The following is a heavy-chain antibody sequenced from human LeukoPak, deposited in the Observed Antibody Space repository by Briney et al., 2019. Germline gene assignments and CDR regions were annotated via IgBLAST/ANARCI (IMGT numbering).Heavy chain of an antibody. V-gene: IGHV3-23*01. CDR2: ISGSGGST. CDR3: AKDARSGDYDILTGPPDY. D-gene: IGHD3-9*01. CDR1: GFTFSSYA. J-gene: IGHJ4*02. Sequence: GGSLRLSCAASGFTFSSYAMSWVRQAPGKGLEWVSAISGSGGSTYYADSVKGRFTISRDNSKNTLYLQMNSLRAEDTAVYYCAKDARSGDYDILTGPPDYGGQGTLVTVSS.